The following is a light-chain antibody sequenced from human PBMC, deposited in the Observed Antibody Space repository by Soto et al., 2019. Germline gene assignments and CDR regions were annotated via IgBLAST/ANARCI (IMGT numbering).Light chain of an antibody. CDR1: QSISSW. Sequence: DIQMTQSPSTLSASVGDRVTITCRASQSISSWLAWYQQKPGKAPKLLIYDASRLESGVPSRFSGSGSGTKFTLTISSLQPDAFATYYCQQYNSYPLTFGGGTKVEIK. J-gene: IGKJ4*01. V-gene: IGKV1-5*01. CDR3: QQYNSYPLT. CDR2: DAS.